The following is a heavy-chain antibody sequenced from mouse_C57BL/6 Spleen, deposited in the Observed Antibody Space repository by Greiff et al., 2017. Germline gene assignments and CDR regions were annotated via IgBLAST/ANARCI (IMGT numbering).Heavy chain of an antibody. CDR3: VRQPHYCYYAMDY. CDR1: GFSFNTYA. V-gene: IGHV10-1*01. J-gene: IGHJ4*01. CDR2: IRSKSNNYAT. Sequence: EVQLVESGGGLVQPKGSLKLSCAASGFSFNTYAMNWVRQAPGKGLEWVARIRSKSNNYATYYADSVKDRFTISRDDSESMLYLQMNNLKTEDTAMYYCVRQPHYCYYAMDYWGQGTSVTVSS. D-gene: IGHD1-1*01.